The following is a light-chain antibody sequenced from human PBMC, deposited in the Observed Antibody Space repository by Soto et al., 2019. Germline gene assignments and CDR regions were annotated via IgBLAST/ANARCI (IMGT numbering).Light chain of an antibody. Sequence: DIQMTQSPSSLSASVGDRVTITCRASQSISSYLAWYQQKPGKAPKLLIYAASTLQSGVPSRFSGSGSGTEFTLTISSLQPEDFATYYCQQINSYPWTFGQGTKVDIK. J-gene: IGKJ1*01. V-gene: IGKV1-9*01. CDR3: QQINSYPWT. CDR2: AAS. CDR1: QSISSY.